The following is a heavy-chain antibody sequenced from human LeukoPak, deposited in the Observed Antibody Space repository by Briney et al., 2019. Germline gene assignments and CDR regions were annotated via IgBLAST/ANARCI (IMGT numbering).Heavy chain of an antibody. CDR2: MNPNSGNT. J-gene: IGHJ4*02. Sequence: ASVKVSCKASGYTFTGYDINWVRQATGQGVKWLGWMNPNSGNTGYAQKFQGRVTMTRNTSISTAYMELSSLRSEDTAVYYCARGVNGFDYWGQGTLVTVSS. CDR1: GYTFTGYD. D-gene: IGHD3-22*01. CDR3: ARGVNGFDY. V-gene: IGHV1-8*01.